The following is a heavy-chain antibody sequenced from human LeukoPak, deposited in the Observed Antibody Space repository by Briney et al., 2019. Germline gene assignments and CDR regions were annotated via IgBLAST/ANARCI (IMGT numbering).Heavy chain of an antibody. V-gene: IGHV3-7*01. J-gene: IGHJ4*02. CDR3: ARDFRFLEDY. Sequence: PGGSLRLSCAASGFTFSSYWMTWVRQAPGKGLEWVGNIKGDGGEKYYVDSVKGRFTISRDNAKNSLYLQMNSLRAEDTAVYYCARDFRFLEDYWSQGTLVTLSS. CDR1: GFTFSSYW. D-gene: IGHD3-3*01. CDR2: IKGDGGEK.